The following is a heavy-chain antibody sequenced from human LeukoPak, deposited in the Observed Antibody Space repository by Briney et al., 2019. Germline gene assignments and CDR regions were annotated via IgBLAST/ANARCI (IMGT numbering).Heavy chain of an antibody. CDR2: IKQDGSEK. V-gene: IGHV3-7*01. Sequence: GESLKISCKGSGYSFTNYWIAWVRQMPGKGLEWVANIKQDGSEKYYVDSVKGRFTISRDNAKNSLYLQMNSLRAEDTAVYYCARDLWSGLANYYYMDVWGKGTTVTVSS. D-gene: IGHD3-3*01. J-gene: IGHJ6*03. CDR3: ARDLWSGLANYYYMDV. CDR1: GYSFTNYW.